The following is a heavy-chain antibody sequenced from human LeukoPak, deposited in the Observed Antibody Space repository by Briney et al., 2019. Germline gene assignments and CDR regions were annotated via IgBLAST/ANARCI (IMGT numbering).Heavy chain of an antibody. V-gene: IGHV3-33*08. J-gene: IGHJ4*02. D-gene: IGHD4-17*01. CDR2: IWYDGSQK. CDR3: ARDRGDYNHNFDY. CDR1: GFTFSSYA. Sequence: PGGSLRLSCAASGFTFSSYAMHWVRQAPGKGLEWVAVIWYDGSQKYYADSVKGRFTTSRDNSKNMLYLHMNSLRAEDTAVYFCARDRGDYNHNFDYWGQGTLVTVSS.